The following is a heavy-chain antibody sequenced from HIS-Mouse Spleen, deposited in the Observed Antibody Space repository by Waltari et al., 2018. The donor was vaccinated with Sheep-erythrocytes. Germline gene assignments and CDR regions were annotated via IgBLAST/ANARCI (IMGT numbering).Heavy chain of an antibody. CDR3: ARVSVAARFDY. CDR1: GGSISSSSYY. V-gene: IGHV4-39*07. J-gene: IGHJ4*02. D-gene: IGHD6-6*01. Sequence: QLQLQESGPGLVKPSETLSLTCTVSGGSISSSSYYWGWIRQPPGKGLEWIGSIYYSGRTYYNPSRKSRVTISVDTSKNQFSLKLSSVTAADTAVYYCARVSVAARFDYWGQGTLVTVSS. CDR2: IYYSGRT.